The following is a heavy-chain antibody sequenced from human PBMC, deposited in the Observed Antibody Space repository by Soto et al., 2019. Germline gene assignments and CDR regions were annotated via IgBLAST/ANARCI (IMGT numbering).Heavy chain of an antibody. D-gene: IGHD1-26*01. CDR2: IKSKTDGGTT. J-gene: IGHJ6*02. V-gene: IGHV3-15*01. Sequence: EVQLVESGGGLVKPGGSLRLSCAASGFTFSNAWMSWVRQAPGKGLEWVGRIKSKTDGGTTDYAAPVKGRFTISRDXXKXTXXLQMNSLKTEDTAVYYCTTDRGSGSYFAYYYGMDVWGQGTTVTVSS. CDR1: GFTFSNAW. CDR3: TTDRGSGSYFAYYYGMDV.